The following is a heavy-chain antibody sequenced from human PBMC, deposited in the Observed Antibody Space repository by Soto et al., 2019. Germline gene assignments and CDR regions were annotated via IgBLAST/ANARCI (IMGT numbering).Heavy chain of an antibody. CDR3: ASEKSGLNAFDI. CDR1: WFTLRYHS. CDR2: ISSSSSYI. V-gene: IGHV3-21*01. Sequence: GSLRLSWSASWFTLRYHSLNLVRPAPGKGLEWVSSISSSSSYIYYADSVKGRFTISRDNAKNSLYLQMNSLRAEDTAVYYCASEKSGLNAFDIWGQGTMVTVSS. J-gene: IGHJ3*02. D-gene: IGHD3-16*01.